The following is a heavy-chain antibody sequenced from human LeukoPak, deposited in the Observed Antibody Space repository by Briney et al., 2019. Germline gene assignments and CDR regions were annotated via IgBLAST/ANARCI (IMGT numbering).Heavy chain of an antibody. CDR2: IYYSGST. V-gene: IGHV4-59*01. CDR3: AREVAAVNFDY. CDR1: GGSISNYY. D-gene: IGHD6-13*01. J-gene: IGHJ4*02. Sequence: PSETLSLTCTVSGGSISNYYWSWIRQPPGKGLECIGYIYYSGSTNYNPSLKSRVTISVDTSKNQFSLKLSSVTAADTAVYYCAREVAAVNFDYWGQGTLVTVSS.